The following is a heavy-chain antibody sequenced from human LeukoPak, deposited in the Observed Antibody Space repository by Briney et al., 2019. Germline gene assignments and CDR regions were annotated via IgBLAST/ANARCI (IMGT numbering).Heavy chain of an antibody. CDR2: IYYSGNT. Sequence: SETLSLTCTVSGGSISSCSYHWGWIRQPPGKGLEWIVSIYYSGNTYYNPSLKSRVTISVDTSKNQFSLKLSSVTAADTAVYNCASVDQGWFGVGDDWGEGTLVTVSS. J-gene: IGHJ4*02. CDR3: ASVDQGWFGVGDD. CDR1: GGSISSCSYH. D-gene: IGHD3-10*01. V-gene: IGHV4-39*01.